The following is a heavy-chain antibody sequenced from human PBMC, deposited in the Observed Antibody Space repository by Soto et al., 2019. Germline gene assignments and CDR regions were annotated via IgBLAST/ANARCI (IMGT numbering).Heavy chain of an antibody. V-gene: IGHV1-69*13. CDR2: IIPIFGTA. CDR3: ARDLYYYDSSGYYSYYYYYYGMDV. CDR1: GGTFSSYA. Sequence: VKVSCKASGGTFSSYAISWVRQAPGQGLEWMGGIIPIFGTANYAQKFQGRVTITADESTSTAYMELSSLRSEDTAVYYCARDLYYYDSSGYYSYYYYYYGMDVWGQGTTVTVSS. D-gene: IGHD3-22*01. J-gene: IGHJ6*02.